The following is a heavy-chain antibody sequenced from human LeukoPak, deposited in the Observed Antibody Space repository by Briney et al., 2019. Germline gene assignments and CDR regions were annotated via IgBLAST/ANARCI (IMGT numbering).Heavy chain of an antibody. CDR3: AKGRSGDYSSLDY. CDR1: GFTFSSYG. Sequence: PGXSLRLSCAASGFTFSSYGMHWVRQAPGKGLEWVAVIWYDGSNKYYADSVKGRFTISRDNSKNTLYLQMNSLRAEDTAVYYCAKGRSGDYSSLDYWGQGTLVTVSS. CDR2: IWYDGSNK. J-gene: IGHJ4*02. D-gene: IGHD4-17*01. V-gene: IGHV3-33*06.